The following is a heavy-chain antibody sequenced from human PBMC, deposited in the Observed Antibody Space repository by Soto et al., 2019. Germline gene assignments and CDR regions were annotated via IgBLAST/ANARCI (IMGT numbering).Heavy chain of an antibody. Sequence: GASVKVSCKASGYTFTGYYMHWVRQAPGQGLEWMGWINPNSGGTNYAQKFQGRVTMTRDTSISTAYMELSRLRSDDTAVYYCARAVVLLWFGELSPRFDYRGQGTLVTVSS. CDR2: INPNSGGT. D-gene: IGHD3-10*01. V-gene: IGHV1-2*02. CDR3: ARAVVLLWFGELSPRFDY. J-gene: IGHJ4*02. CDR1: GYTFTGYY.